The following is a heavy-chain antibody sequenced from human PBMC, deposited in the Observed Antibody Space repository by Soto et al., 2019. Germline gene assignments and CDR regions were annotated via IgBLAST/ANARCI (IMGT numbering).Heavy chain of an antibody. V-gene: IGHV4-30-4*01. CDR1: GGSISSGDYY. Sequence: PSETLSLTCNVSGGSISSGDYYWSWIRQPPGKGLEWIGHIYKSGSTYYNPSLKSRVTISVDTSKIQFSLKLRSVTASDTAVYYCARVVVERPFYNWFDPWGQGTLVTVSS. J-gene: IGHJ5*02. CDR2: IYKSGST. CDR3: ARVVVERPFYNWFDP. D-gene: IGHD2-21*01.